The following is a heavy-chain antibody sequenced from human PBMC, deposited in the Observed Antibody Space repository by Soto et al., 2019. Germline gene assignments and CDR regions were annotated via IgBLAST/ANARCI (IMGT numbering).Heavy chain of an antibody. V-gene: IGHV3-30-3*01. Sequence: QVQLVESGGGVVQPGRSLRLSCAASGFTFSSYAMHWVRQAPGKGLEWVAVISYDGSNKYYADSVKGRFTISRDNSKNTLYLQMNSRRAEDTAVYYCARDRGMDTAYDGRDVWGQGTTVTVSS. CDR3: ARDRGMDTAYDGRDV. D-gene: IGHD5-18*01. J-gene: IGHJ6*02. CDR2: ISYDGSNK. CDR1: GFTFSSYA.